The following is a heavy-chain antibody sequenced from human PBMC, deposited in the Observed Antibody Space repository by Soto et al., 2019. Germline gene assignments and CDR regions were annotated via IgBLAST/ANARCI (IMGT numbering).Heavy chain of an antibody. D-gene: IGHD2-21*01. CDR1: GYKFVDYY. J-gene: IGHJ6*01. CDR3: ARVHCGGDCRPGEWFFYYGMDV. CDR2: INPRGGDS. V-gene: IGHV1-46*01. Sequence: QGQLVQSGAEMKTPGASVEVSCTASGYKFVDYYIHWVRQAPGQGLEWMGIINPRGGDSRHAQKFQVRVTMTRDTSTSTVYMDLRSLTSEDTAVYYCARVHCGGDCRPGEWFFYYGMDVWGQGTTVTVSS.